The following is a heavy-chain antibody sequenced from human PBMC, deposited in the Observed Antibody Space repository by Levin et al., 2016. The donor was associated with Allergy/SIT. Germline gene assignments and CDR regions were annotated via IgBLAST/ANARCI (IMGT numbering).Heavy chain of an antibody. Sequence: SETLSLTCAVSGGSIGSSNWWSWVRQPPGKGLEWIGEIYHSGSTNYNPSLKSRVTISVDKSKNQFSLKLSSVTAADTAVYYCARYSRYYYDSSGYYPNGMDVWGQGTTVPSP. J-gene: IGHJ6*02. CDR3: ARYSRYYYDSSGYYPNGMDV. CDR1: GGSIGSSNW. V-gene: IGHV4-4*02. CDR2: IYHSGST. D-gene: IGHD3-22*01.